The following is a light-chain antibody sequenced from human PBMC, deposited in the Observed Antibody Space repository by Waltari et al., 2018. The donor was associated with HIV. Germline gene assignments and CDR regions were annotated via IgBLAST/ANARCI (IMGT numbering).Light chain of an antibody. CDR3: CSYAGSSTHV. J-gene: IGLJ1*01. V-gene: IGLV2-23*02. CDR2: EVS. CDR1: SSDVGSYNL. Sequence: QSALTPPASVSGSPGQSTTIPCTGNSSDVGSYNLVSWYQQHPGKAPKLMIYEVSKRPSGVSNRFSGSKSGNTASLTISGLQAEDEADYYCCSYAGSSTHVFGSGTKVTVL.